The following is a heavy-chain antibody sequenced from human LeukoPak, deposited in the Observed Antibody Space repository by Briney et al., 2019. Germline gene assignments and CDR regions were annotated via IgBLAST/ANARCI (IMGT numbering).Heavy chain of an antibody. D-gene: IGHD2-2*02. V-gene: IGHV1-2*02. CDR2: ITPNGGGT. CDR1: GYTFTAYY. CDR3: ARGFRLSAIEGWFDP. J-gene: IGHJ5*02. Sequence: ASVKVSCKASGYTFTAYYMHWVRQAPGQGLEWMGWITPNGGGTKYAQKFQGRVTMTRDTSISTAYMELSGLRSDDTAVYYCARGFRLSAIEGWFDPWGQGTPVTVSS.